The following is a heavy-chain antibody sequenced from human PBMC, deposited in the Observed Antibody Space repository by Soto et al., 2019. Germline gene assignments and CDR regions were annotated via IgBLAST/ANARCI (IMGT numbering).Heavy chain of an antibody. D-gene: IGHD3-3*01. CDR3: ARIKIVGILTYYMDV. J-gene: IGHJ6*03. V-gene: IGHV4-34*01. Sequence: SETLSLTCTVYGGSFSTYYWSWIRQPPGKGLEWIGKINHSGNTYYNPSLMSRVTMSFETSKNQFSLKLSSVTAADTAVYYCARIKIVGILTYYMDVWGKGTPVNVSS. CDR2: INHSGNT. CDR1: GGSFSTYY.